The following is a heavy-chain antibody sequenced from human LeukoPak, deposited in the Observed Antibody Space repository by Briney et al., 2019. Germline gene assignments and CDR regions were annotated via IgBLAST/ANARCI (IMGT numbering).Heavy chain of an antibody. CDR1: VGSISSYY. V-gene: IGHV4-4*09. CDR3: ARQVPAAEDLFDY. CDR2: IYTSGST. J-gene: IGHJ4*02. D-gene: IGHD2-2*01. Sequence: SETLSLTSTVSVGSISSYYWSWIRQPPGKGLEWSGYIYTSGSTTYNPSLKSRVTISVDTSKNQFSLKLRSVTPADTAVYYCARQVPAAEDLFDYWGQGALVTVSS.